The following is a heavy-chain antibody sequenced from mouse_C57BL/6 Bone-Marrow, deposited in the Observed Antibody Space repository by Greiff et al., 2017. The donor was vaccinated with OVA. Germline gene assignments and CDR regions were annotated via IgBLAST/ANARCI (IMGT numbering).Heavy chain of an antibody. Sequence: EVKLQESGGGLVKPGGSLKLSCAASGFTFSSYTMSWVRQTPEKRLEWVATISGGGGNTYYPDSVKGRFTISRDNAKNTLYLQMSSLRSDDTALYYCARTYDGYYLFDYWGQGTTLTVSS. CDR3: ARTYDGYYLFDY. CDR1: GFTFSSYT. J-gene: IGHJ2*01. D-gene: IGHD2-3*01. CDR2: ISGGGGNT. V-gene: IGHV5-9*01.